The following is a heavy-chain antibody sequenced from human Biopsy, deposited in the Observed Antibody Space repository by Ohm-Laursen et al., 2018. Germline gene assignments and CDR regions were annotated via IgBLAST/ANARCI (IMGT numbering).Heavy chain of an antibody. CDR2: ISAAGPAM. J-gene: IGHJ4*02. CDR3: ARRRPIDY. Sequence: SLRLSCAASGFTFSDFYMSWIRQAPGKGLGWISYISAAGPAMFYADSARGRFTISRDNANNLLYLQMNSLRAEDTAVYYCARRRPIDYWGQGILVTVSS. CDR1: GFTFSDFY. V-gene: IGHV3-11*01.